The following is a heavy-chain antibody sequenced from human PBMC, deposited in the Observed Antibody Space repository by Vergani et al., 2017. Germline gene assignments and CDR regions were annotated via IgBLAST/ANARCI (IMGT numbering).Heavy chain of an antibody. CDR2: IYPGDSDT. D-gene: IGHD4-23*01. V-gene: IGHV5-51*01. Sequence: EVQLVQSGAEVKKPGESLKISCKGSGYSFTSYWIGWVRQMPGKGLEWMGIIYPGDSDTRYSLSFQGQVTISADKSISTAYLQWSSLKASDTALYYCARAGYGGNPADNWFDPWGQGTLVTVSS. CDR3: ARAGYGGNPADNWFDP. J-gene: IGHJ5*02. CDR1: GYSFTSYW.